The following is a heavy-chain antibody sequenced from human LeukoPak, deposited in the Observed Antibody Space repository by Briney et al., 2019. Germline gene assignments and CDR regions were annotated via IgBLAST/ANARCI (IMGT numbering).Heavy chain of an antibody. J-gene: IGHJ4*02. CDR1: GLTFSSYS. CDR2: ITSNGGTT. D-gene: IGHD4-23*01. CDR3: ARGIRWASDY. V-gene: IGHV3-64*01. Sequence: GGSLRLSCAAPGLTFSSYSMVWVRQAPGKGLEYVSGITSNGGTTYYGNSVKGRFTISRDNSKDTLYLQMGSLRTEDMAVYYCARGIRWASDYWGQGTPVTVAS.